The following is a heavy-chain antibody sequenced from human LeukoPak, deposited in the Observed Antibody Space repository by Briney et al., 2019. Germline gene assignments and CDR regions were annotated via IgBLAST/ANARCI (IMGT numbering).Heavy chain of an antibody. CDR2: IKQDGSEK. V-gene: IGHV3-7*04. CDR3: ARVPHYDYKPWVQY. J-gene: IGHJ4*02. Sequence: PGGSLRLPLSPAALSQCWQREIELRQAPGKGLAWVANIKQDGSEKNYVDSVKGRFTISRDNAKNLLYLEMNSLSAEDTAVYYCARVPHYDYKPWVQYLGQGTLVTVSS. D-gene: IGHD4-11*01. CDR1: ALSQCWQR.